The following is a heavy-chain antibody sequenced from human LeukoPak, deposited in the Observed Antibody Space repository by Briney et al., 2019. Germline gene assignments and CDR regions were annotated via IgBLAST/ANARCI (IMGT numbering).Heavy chain of an antibody. J-gene: IGHJ4*02. V-gene: IGHV4-38-2*02. CDR1: GYSISSGYY. Sequence: PSETLSLTCTVSGYSISSGYYWGWIRPPPGKGLEWIGSIYHSGSTYYNPSLKSRVTISVDTSKNQFSLKLSSVTAADTAVYYCARDPPHYYDSSGYQDYWGQGTLVTVSS. D-gene: IGHD3-22*01. CDR3: ARDPPHYYDSSGYQDY. CDR2: IYHSGST.